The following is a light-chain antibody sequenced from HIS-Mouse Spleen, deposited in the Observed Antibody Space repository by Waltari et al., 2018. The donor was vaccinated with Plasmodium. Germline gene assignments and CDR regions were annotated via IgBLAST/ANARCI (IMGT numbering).Light chain of an antibody. Sequence: EIVLTQSPGPLSLSPGERATLSCRASQSVSSSYLAWYQQKPGQAPRLLIYGASSRATRIPDRFSGSGSGTDFTLTISRLEPEDFAVYYCQQYGSSPYTFGQGTKLEIK. CDR3: QQYGSSPYT. V-gene: IGKV3-20*01. CDR2: GAS. CDR1: QSVSSSY. J-gene: IGKJ2*01.